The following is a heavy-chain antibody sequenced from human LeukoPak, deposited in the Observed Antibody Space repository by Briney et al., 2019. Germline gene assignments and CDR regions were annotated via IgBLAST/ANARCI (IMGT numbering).Heavy chain of an antibody. Sequence: SETLSLTCTVSGGSISSSSYYWGWIRQPPGKGLEWIGSIYYSGSTYYDPSLKSRVTISVDTSKNQFSLKLSSVTAADTAVYYCARPKGIAAAGNWFDPWGQGTLVTVSS. V-gene: IGHV4-39*01. J-gene: IGHJ5*02. D-gene: IGHD6-13*01. CDR1: GGSISSSSYY. CDR2: IYYSGST. CDR3: ARPKGIAAAGNWFDP.